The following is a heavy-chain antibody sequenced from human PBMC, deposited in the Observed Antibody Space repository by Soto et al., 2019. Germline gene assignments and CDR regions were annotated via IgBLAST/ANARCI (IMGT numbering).Heavy chain of an antibody. CDR1: GFSLSTGGVG. CDR3: AHRLTLSTTWNYGYMDV. D-gene: IGHD3-16*01. Sequence: QITLKESGPTLVKPTQTLTLTCTFSGFSLSTGGVGVGWIRQPPGKALEWLALIYWDDDKRYNPSLKSRLIVTKDTSRNQVVLTVTNMDLVDTATYYCAHRLTLSTTWNYGYMDVWGNGTTVTVSS. V-gene: IGHV2-5*02. CDR2: IYWDDDK. J-gene: IGHJ6*03.